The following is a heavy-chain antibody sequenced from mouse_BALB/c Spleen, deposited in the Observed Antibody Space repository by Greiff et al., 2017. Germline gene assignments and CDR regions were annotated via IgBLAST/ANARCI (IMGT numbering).Heavy chain of an antibody. D-gene: IGHD2-4*01. CDR3: ARNFYDYDEGMDY. CDR2: IWSGGST. CDR1: GFSLTSYG. J-gene: IGHJ4*01. V-gene: IGHV2-2*02. Sequence: VHLVESGPGLVQPSQSLSITCTVSGFSLTSYGVHWVRQSPGKGLEWLGVIWSGGSTDYNAAFISRLSISKDDSKSQVFFKMNSLQANDAAIYYCARNFYDYDEGMDYWGQGTSVTVSA.